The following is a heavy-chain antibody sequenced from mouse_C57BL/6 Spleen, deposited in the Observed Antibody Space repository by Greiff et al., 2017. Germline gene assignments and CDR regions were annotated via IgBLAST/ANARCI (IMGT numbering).Heavy chain of an antibody. CDR3: AAYDYDGRYAMDY. V-gene: IGHV1-7*01. CDR1: GYTFTSYW. D-gene: IGHD2-4*01. J-gene: IGHJ4*01. Sequence: QVQLQQSGAELAKPGASVKLSCKASGYTFTSYWMHWVKQRPGQGLEWIGYINPSSGYTKYNQKFKDKATLTADKSSSTAYMQLSSLTYEDSAVYYCAAYDYDGRYAMDYWGQGTSVTVSS. CDR2: INPSSGYT.